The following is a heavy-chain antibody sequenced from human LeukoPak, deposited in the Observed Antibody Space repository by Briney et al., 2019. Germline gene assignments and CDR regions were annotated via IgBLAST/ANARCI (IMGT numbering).Heavy chain of an antibody. CDR1: GFTFSSYA. Sequence: GGSLRLSCAASGFTFSSYAMHWVRQAPGKGLEWVAVISYDGSNKYYADSVKGRFTISRDNSKNTLYLQMNSLRAEDTAVYYCARVAERSSVASLIVYYYYGMDVWGQGTTVTVSS. V-gene: IGHV3-30*04. CDR2: ISYDGSNK. CDR3: ARVAERSSVASLIVYYYYGMDV. J-gene: IGHJ6*02. D-gene: IGHD1-1*01.